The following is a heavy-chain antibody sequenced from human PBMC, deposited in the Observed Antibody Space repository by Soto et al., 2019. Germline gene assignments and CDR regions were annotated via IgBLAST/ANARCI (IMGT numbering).Heavy chain of an antibody. D-gene: IGHD3-22*01. V-gene: IGHV4-4*02. J-gene: IGHJ5*01. Sequence: QVHLQESGPRLVQSSGTLSLTCGVSGAPISTGNWWTWVRQSPGKGLEWIGEIYHGGNTNYRPSLKSRVTISVDKSTNQFSLRLTSVTAADTAVYYCARHSSYYYDSSAYYDSWGQGILVTVSS. CDR2: IYHGGNT. CDR3: ARHSSYYYDSSAYYDS. CDR1: GAPISTGNW.